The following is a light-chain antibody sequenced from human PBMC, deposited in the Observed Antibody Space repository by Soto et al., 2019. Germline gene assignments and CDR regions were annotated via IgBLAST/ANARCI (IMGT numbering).Light chain of an antibody. CDR2: GAS. J-gene: IGKJ1*01. V-gene: IGKV3-20*01. Sequence: EIVLTQSPGTLSLSAGERATLSCRASQSVSRDYLAWYQQKPGQAPRLLIYGASSRATGIPDRFSGSGSGTDFTLTINRLEPEDFAVYYCQQYVTSPWTFGRGTKVDIK. CDR1: QSVSRDY. CDR3: QQYVTSPWT.